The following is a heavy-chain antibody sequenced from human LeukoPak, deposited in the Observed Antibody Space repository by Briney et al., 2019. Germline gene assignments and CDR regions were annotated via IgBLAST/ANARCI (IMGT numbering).Heavy chain of an antibody. CDR1: GFTFSSYG. J-gene: IGHJ4*02. CDR3: AKDVLSGTAEDY. V-gene: IGHV3-30*18. D-gene: IGHD1-26*01. Sequence: GGSLRLSCAASGFTFSSYGMHWVRQAAGKGVEWVAVISYDGSNKYYADSVKGRFTISRDNSKNTLYLQMNSLRAEDTAVYYCAKDVLSGTAEDYWGQGTLVTVSP. CDR2: ISYDGSNK.